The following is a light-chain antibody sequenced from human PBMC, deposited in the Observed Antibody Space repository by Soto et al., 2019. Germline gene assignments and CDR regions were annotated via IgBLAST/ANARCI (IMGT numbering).Light chain of an antibody. V-gene: IGLV2-8*01. CDR2: DVS. CDR1: SSDIGGYNS. CDR3: SSYTGRNNLV. J-gene: IGLJ1*01. Sequence: QSALTQSPSASGSPGQSVTISCTGTSSDIGGYNSVSWYQQHPGKAPKVMIYDVSKRPSGVPDRFSGSKSGNTASLTVSALQAEDEADYYCSSYTGRNNLVFGTGTKV.